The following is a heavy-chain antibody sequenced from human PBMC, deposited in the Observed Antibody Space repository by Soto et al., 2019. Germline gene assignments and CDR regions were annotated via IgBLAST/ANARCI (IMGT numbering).Heavy chain of an antibody. CDR1: GFTFSSYA. D-gene: IGHD3-3*01. CDR3: ARAGEITIFGVVYWFDP. CDR2: ISYDGSNK. J-gene: IGHJ5*02. V-gene: IGHV3-30-3*01. Sequence: WGSLRLSCAASGFTFSSYAMRWFRQSPGKGLEWVAIISYDGSNKYYADSVKGRFTISRDNSKNTLYLQMNSLRAEDTAVYYCARAGEITIFGVVYWFDPWGQGTLVTVSS.